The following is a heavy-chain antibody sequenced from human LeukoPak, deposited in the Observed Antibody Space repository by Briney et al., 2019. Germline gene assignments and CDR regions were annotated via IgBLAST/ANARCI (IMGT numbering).Heavy chain of an antibody. Sequence: GGSLRLSCVASGFTFSDYGMHWVRPAPGKGLEWVAATSYDGSDEYYVDSVKGRFTISRDNSKNTLYLEMKSLSSEDTAIYYCARTYTVFGAMDVWGKGTTVTVSA. CDR2: TSYDGSDE. CDR3: ARTYTVFGAMDV. CDR1: GFTFSDYG. V-gene: IGHV3-30*03. J-gene: IGHJ6*04. D-gene: IGHD3-3*01.